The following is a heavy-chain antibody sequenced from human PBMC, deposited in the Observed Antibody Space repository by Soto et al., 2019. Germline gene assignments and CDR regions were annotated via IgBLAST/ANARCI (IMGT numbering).Heavy chain of an antibody. D-gene: IGHD1-7*01. CDR3: ARSRRTGTNWLDY. CDR2: IYYSGST. CDR1: GGSISSGGYY. Sequence: SETLSLTCTVSGGSISSGGYYWSWIRQHPGKGLEWIGYIYYSGSTYYNPSLKSRVTISVDTSKNQFSLKLSSVTAADTAVYYCARSRRTGTNWLDYWGQGTMGTVSS. V-gene: IGHV4-31*03. J-gene: IGHJ4*02.